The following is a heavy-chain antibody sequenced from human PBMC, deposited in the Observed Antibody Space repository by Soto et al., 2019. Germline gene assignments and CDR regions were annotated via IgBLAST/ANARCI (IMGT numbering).Heavy chain of an antibody. CDR2: IYYSGST. V-gene: IGHV4-61*01. Sequence: SESLSLTCPGSGCSVSSGSYYWSWIRQPPGKGLEWIGYIYYSGSTNYNPSLKSRVTISVDTSKNQFSLKLSSVTAADTAVYYCARDSPASSGWTYYFDYWGQGTLVTVTS. D-gene: IGHD6-19*01. CDR1: GCSVSSGSYY. J-gene: IGHJ4*02. CDR3: ARDSPASSGWTYYFDY.